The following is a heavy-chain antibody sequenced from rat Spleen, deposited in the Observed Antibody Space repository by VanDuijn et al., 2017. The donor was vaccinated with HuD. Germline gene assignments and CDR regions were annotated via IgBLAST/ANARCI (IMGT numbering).Heavy chain of an antibody. Sequence: EVQLVESDGGLVQPGRSLKLSCAASGFTFSDYNMAWVRQAPKKGLEWVATIIYDVSRTYYRDSVEGRFTISRDIAKNTQYLQMDSLRSEDTATYYCARLGYNPFDSWGQGVMVTVSS. CDR3: ARLGYNPFDS. V-gene: IGHV5S10*01. D-gene: IGHD1-5*01. CDR1: GFTFSDYN. J-gene: IGHJ2*01. CDR2: IIYDVSRT.